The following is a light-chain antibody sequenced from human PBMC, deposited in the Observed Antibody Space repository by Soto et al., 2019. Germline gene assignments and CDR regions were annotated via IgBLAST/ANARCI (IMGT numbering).Light chain of an antibody. Sequence: EIVLTQSPGTLSLSPGERATLSCRASQSVVSNYLAWFQQNPGQAPRLLIYGASNRATGIPDRFSGSGSGTDFTLTISILEPEDFAVYYCHQYGTSPYTFGQGTKLDLK. CDR3: HQYGTSPYT. V-gene: IGKV3-20*01. CDR1: QSVVSNY. CDR2: GAS. J-gene: IGKJ2*01.